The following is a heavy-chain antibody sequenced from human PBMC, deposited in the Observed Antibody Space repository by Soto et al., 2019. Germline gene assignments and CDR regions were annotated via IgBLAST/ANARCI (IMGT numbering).Heavy chain of an antibody. CDR1: GYTFTSYG. Sequence: QVQLVQSGAEVKKPGASVKVSCKASGYTFTSYGISWVRQAPGQGLEWMGWISAYNGNTNYAQKLQGRVTMTTDISTSTAYMELRSLRSDDTAVYYCARETVTTGWYYYGMDVWGQGTTVTVSS. V-gene: IGHV1-18*01. J-gene: IGHJ6*02. CDR2: ISAYNGNT. D-gene: IGHD4-17*01. CDR3: ARETVTTGWYYYGMDV.